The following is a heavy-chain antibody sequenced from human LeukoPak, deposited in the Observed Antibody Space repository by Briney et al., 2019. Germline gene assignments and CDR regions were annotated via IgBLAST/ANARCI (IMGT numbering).Heavy chain of an antibody. V-gene: IGHV4-59*08. CDR1: GGSISSYY. CDR2: IYYSGST. J-gene: IGHJ6*03. D-gene: IGHD2-21*01. CDR3: ARHAGLFGGPYYYSYMAV. Sequence: SETLSLTCTVSGGSISSYYWSWIRQPPGRGLEWIGYIYYSGSTNYNPSLKSRVTISVDTSKNQFSLNLDSVTAADTAVYYCARHAGLFGGPYYYSYMAVWGKGTTVTVSS.